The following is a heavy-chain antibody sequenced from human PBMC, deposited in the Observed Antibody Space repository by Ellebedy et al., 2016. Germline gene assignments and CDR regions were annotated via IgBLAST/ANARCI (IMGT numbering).Heavy chain of an antibody. CDR1: GGSFSGYY. D-gene: IGHD3-3*01. Sequence: AGSLRLSXAVYGGSFSGYYWCWICHPQGKGLERIGVINRGGSTNYNPSLKSRVTISVDTSKNQFPLKLSSVTAADTAVYYCARLIFGVVNRGTYDYYYYYYMDVWGKGTTVTVSS. CDR2: INRGGST. CDR3: ARLIFGVVNRGTYDYYYYYYMDV. V-gene: IGHV4-34*01. J-gene: IGHJ6*03.